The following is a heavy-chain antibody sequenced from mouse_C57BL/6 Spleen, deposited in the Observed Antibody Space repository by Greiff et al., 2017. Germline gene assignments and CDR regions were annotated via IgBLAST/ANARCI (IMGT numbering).Heavy chain of an antibody. CDR1: GYSITSGYD. Sequence: EVMLMESGPGMVIPSPSLSLPCPVTGYSITSGYDWHWIRHLPGHKLEWMGYIRYIGSTNYNPSLKSRISFTHDTAKNHFFLELNSVSTEDTDTYDCERAYYSNYWYFDVWGTGTTVTVSA. J-gene: IGHJ1*03. D-gene: IGHD2-5*01. CDR3: ERAYYSNYWYFDV. V-gene: IGHV3-1*01. CDR2: IRYIGST.